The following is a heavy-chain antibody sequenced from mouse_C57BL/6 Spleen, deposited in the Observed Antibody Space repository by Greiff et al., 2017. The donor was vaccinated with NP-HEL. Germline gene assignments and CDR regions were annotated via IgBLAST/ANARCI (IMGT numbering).Heavy chain of an antibody. D-gene: IGHD1-1*01. CDR2: IYPGDGDT. CDR1: GYAFSSSW. J-gene: IGHJ1*03. Sequence: QVQLQQSGPELVKPGASVKISCKASGYAFSSSWMNWVKQRPGKGLEWIGRIYPGDGDTNYNGKFKGKATLTADKSSSTAYMQLSSLTSEGSAVYFCARDLITTAHWYFDVWGTGTTVTVSS. CDR3: ARDLITTAHWYFDV. V-gene: IGHV1-82*01.